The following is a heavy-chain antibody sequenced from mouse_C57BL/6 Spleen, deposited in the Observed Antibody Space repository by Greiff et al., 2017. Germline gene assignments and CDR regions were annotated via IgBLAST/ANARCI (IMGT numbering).Heavy chain of an antibody. CDR3: TGRDSNYGWFAY. D-gene: IGHD2-5*01. CDR2: IRLKSDNYAT. Sequence: EVKLVESGGGLVQPGGSMKLSCVASGFTFSNYWMNWVRQSPEKGLEWVAQIRLKSDNYATHYAESVKGRFTISRDDSKSSVYLQMNNLRAEDTGIYYCTGRDSNYGWFAYWGQGTLVTVSA. J-gene: IGHJ3*01. CDR1: GFTFSNYW. V-gene: IGHV6-3*01.